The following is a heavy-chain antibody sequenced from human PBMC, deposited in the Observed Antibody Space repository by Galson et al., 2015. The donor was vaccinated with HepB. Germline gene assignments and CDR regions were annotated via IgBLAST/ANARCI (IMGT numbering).Heavy chain of an antibody. Sequence: SLRLSCAASGFTFSNAWMNWVRQAPGKGLEWVGRIKSKTDGGTTDYAAPVKGRFTISRDDSKNTLYLQMNSLKTEDTAVYYCTTDPGDIVVVPAAMTFDYWGQGTLVTVSS. CDR2: IKSKTDGGTT. D-gene: IGHD2-2*01. V-gene: IGHV3-15*07. J-gene: IGHJ4*02. CDR3: TTDPGDIVVVPAAMTFDY. CDR1: GFTFSNAW.